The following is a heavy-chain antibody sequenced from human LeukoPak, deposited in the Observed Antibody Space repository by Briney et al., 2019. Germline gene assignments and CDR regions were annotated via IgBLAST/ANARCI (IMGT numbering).Heavy chain of an antibody. CDR3: VRGAYYYAY. CDR2: IKQDGSEK. D-gene: IGHD3-10*01. V-gene: IGHV3-7*01. CDR1: AFTISSYW. J-gene: IGHJ4*02. Sequence: PGGSLRLSCAASAFTISSYWMSWVRQTPGKGLKWVANIKQDGSEKYYVDSVKGRFSISRDNVKNALYLQMNSLRVGDTGIYYCVRGAYYYAYWGQGALVTVSS.